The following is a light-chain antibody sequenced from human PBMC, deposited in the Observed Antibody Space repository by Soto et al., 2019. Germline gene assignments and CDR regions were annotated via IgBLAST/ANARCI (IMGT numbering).Light chain of an antibody. V-gene: IGKV1-39*01. J-gene: IGKJ4*01. CDR1: QRISTY. Sequence: DIQMTQSPSSLSASIGDLITITCRSSQRISTYLNWYQQKPGKDPQRQIYRASTLQNGVPSRFIGSGCATDYTLTISGRQHEEVAAYYYRQSVITPPITFGGGTKVEMK. CDR3: RQSVITPPIT. CDR2: RAS.